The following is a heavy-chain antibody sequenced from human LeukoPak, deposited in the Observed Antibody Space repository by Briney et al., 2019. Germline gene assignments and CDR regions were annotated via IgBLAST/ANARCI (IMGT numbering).Heavy chain of an antibody. D-gene: IGHD6-19*01. V-gene: IGHV1-2*02. CDR1: GYTFIGYS. J-gene: IGHJ4*02. CDR3: ARGGSGAVAGIDY. CDR2: INPNSGGT. Sequence: ASVKVSCKASGYTFIGYSIHWVRQAPGQGLEWMGWINPNSGGTNCAQRFQGRVTMTRDTSISTAYMELSRLRSDDTAVYYCARGGSGAVAGIDYWGQGTLVTVSS.